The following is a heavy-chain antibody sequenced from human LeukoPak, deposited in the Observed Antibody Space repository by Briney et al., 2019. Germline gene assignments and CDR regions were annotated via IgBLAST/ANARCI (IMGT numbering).Heavy chain of an antibody. J-gene: IGHJ4*02. CDR3: ALGDMITFGGVIVSLHFDY. Sequence: GASVTVSCKASGYTFTGYYRHWVRQAPGQGLEWMGWINPNSGGTNYAQKFQGRVTMTRDTSISTAYMELSRLRSDDTAEYYCALGDMITFGGVIVSLHFDYWGQGTLVTVPS. V-gene: IGHV1-2*02. D-gene: IGHD3-16*02. CDR1: GYTFTGYY. CDR2: INPNSGGT.